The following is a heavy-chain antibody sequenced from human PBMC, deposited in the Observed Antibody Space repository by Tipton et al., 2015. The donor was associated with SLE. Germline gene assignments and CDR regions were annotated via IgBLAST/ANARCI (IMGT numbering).Heavy chain of an antibody. D-gene: IGHD3-10*01. CDR3: ARGRRITMVRGVEFDY. Sequence: LRLSCAVCGGSFSGYYWSWIRQPPGKGLEWIGEIHHSGSTNYNPSLKSRVTISVDTSKNQFSLKLSSVTAADTAVYYCARGRRITMVRGVEFDYWGQGTLVTVSS. CDR2: IHHSGST. J-gene: IGHJ4*02. CDR1: GGSFSGYY. V-gene: IGHV4-34*01.